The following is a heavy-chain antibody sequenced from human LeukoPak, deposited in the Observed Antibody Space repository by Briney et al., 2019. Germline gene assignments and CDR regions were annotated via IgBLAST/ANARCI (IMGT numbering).Heavy chain of an antibody. J-gene: IGHJ6*03. CDR2: ISGSGGYT. CDR1: GFTFTTYW. Sequence: GGSLRLSCAASGFTFTTYWMAWVRQFPGKGLEWVSSISGSGGYTYYADSVKGRFTISRDNSKNTLFLQMNSLRAEDTAVYYCARDREGHRYGYDYYMDVWGKGTTVTVSS. V-gene: IGHV3-23*01. D-gene: IGHD5-18*01. CDR3: ARDREGHRYGYDYYMDV.